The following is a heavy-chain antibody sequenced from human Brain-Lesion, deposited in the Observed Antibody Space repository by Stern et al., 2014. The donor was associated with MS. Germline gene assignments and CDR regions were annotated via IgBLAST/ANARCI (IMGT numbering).Heavy chain of an antibody. CDR1: GYIFTGYY. D-gene: IGHD3-3*01. CDR2: INPNTGGT. Sequence: QVQLVEYGAEVKKPGASVKVSCKTSGYIFTGYYIHWVRQAPGQGLEWMAWINPNTGGTKYAKKFQGRVTMSRDTSISTAYVELSSLTSDDTAVYYCARDQRGITIFGVVTDYYYLGMDVWDQGTTVTVSS. V-gene: IGHV1-2*02. CDR3: ARDQRGITIFGVVTDYYYLGMDV. J-gene: IGHJ6*02.